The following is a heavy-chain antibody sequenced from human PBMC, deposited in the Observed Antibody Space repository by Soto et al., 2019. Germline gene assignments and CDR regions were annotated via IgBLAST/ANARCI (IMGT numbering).Heavy chain of an antibody. D-gene: IGHD4-17*01. J-gene: IGHJ3*01. V-gene: IGHV3-21*01. CDR3: ARGAVDGDLPGWTGDAFDL. Sequence: LACAASGFAFSSYNMKWVRQPGGQGLEWVASIGATGTIMNSADSLKERCSISRDNAEKSLFLQMNSRRAEDTAVYFCARGAVDGDLPGWTGDAFDLWGQGTMVTVSS. CDR2: IGATGTIM. CDR1: GFAFSSYN.